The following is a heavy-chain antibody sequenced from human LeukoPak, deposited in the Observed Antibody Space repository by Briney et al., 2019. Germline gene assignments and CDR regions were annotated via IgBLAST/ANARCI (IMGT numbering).Heavy chain of an antibody. J-gene: IGHJ3*02. CDR1: GYTFTSYG. V-gene: IGHV1-18*01. CDR3: ARETDYAAAFDI. Sequence: ASVKVSCKASGYTFTSYGISGVRQAPGQGLEWMGWISAYNGNTNYAQKLQGRVTMTTETSTSTAYMELRSLRSDDTAVYYCARETDYAAAFDIWGQGTMVTVSS. CDR2: ISAYNGNT. D-gene: IGHD4-17*01.